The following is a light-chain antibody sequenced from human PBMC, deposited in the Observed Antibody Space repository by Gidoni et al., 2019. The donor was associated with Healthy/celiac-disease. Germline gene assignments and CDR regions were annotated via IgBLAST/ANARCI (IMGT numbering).Light chain of an antibody. CDR1: QSLLHSKGYNY. CDR2: LGS. J-gene: IGKJ3*01. CDR3: MQALQTPRFT. Sequence: DIVMTQSPLSLPVTPGEPASISCRSSQSLLHSKGYNYLDWYLQKPGQSPQLLIYLGSNRASGVPDRFSGSGSGTDFTLKISRVEAEDVGVYYCMQALQTPRFTFGPGTKVDIK. V-gene: IGKV2-28*01.